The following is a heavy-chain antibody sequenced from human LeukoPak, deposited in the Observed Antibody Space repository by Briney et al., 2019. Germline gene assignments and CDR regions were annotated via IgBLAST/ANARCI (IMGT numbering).Heavy chain of an antibody. CDR1: GFTVSSNY. CDR3: ARWYAYYYGMDV. D-gene: IGHD2-15*01. Sequence: PGGSLRLSCAASGFTVSSNYMSWVRQAPGKGLEWVSSISSSSSYIYYADSVKGRFTISRDNAKNSLYLQMNSLRAEDTAVYYCARWYAYYYGMDVWGQGTTVTVSS. V-gene: IGHV3-21*01. J-gene: IGHJ6*02. CDR2: ISSSSSYI.